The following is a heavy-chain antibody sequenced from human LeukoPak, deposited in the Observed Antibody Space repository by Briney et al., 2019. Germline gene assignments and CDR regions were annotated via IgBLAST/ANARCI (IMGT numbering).Heavy chain of an antibody. V-gene: IGHV3-21*01. Sequence: GGSLRLSCAASGFTFSSYSMNWVRQAPGKGLEWVSSISSSSSYIYYADSVKGRFTISRDNAKNSLYLQMNSLRAEDTAVYYCARLSHFLGYCSSTSCPRYFDLWGRGTLVTVSS. CDR1: GFTFSSYS. CDR2: ISSSSSYI. D-gene: IGHD2-2*01. CDR3: ARLSHFLGYCSSTSCPRYFDL. J-gene: IGHJ2*01.